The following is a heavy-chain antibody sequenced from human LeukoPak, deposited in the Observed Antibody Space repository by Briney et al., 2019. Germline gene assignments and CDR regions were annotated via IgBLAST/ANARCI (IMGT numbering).Heavy chain of an antibody. V-gene: IGHV3-20*04. CDR3: ARDLYYGSGSYYKDY. D-gene: IGHD3-10*01. Sequence: PGGSLRLSCAASGFTFDDYGMSWVRQAPGKGLEWVSGINWNGGSTGYADSVKGRFTISRDNAKNSLYLQMNSLRAEDTALYYCARDLYYGSGSYYKDYWGQGTLVTVSS. CDR2: INWNGGST. J-gene: IGHJ4*02. CDR1: GFTFDDYG.